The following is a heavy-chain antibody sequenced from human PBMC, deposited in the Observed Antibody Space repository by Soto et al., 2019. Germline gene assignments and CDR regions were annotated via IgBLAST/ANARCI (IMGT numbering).Heavy chain of an antibody. Sequence: QVQLVESGGGVVQPGRSLRLSCAASGFTFSSYGMHWVRQAPGKGLEWVAVIWYDGSNKYYADSVKGRFTISRDNSKNTLYLKMNSLRVEDTAVYYWARDHYDYIWGSYRPVGPWGQGTMVTVSS. V-gene: IGHV3-33*01. CDR2: IWYDGSNK. J-gene: IGHJ5*02. CDR1: GFTFSSYG. CDR3: ARDHYDYIWGSYRPVGP. D-gene: IGHD3-16*02.